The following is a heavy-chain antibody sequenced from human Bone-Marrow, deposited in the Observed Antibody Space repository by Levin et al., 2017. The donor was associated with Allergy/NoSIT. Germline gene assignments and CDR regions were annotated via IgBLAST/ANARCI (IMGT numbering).Heavy chain of an antibody. J-gene: IGHJ4*02. Sequence: PGGSLRLSCAVSGFSFSDYAVSWVRQAPGKGLEWVSAIVGSGVITYYADSVKGRFTISRDNSKNTVYLQMHSLRAEDTAVYYCAKVEVEYFDYWGQGTLVTVSS. CDR1: GFSFSDYA. CDR2: IVGSGVIT. D-gene: IGHD1-1*01. CDR3: AKVEVEYFDY. V-gene: IGHV3-23*01.